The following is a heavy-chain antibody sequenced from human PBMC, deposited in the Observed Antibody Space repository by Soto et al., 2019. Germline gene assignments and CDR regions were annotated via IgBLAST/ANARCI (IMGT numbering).Heavy chain of an antibody. J-gene: IGHJ6*02. CDR1: GGTFTTYA. V-gene: IGHV1-69*01. Sequence: QVQLVQSGAEVKKPGSSVRVSCQASGGTFTTYAFNWVRQAPGQGLEWMGGIIPMYNKPNYAPNFLGRVTISADPSTSTASMELTTLKSEDTAVYFCARGYSGGYYYDMDVWGQGTTVTVSS. CDR2: IIPMYNKP. D-gene: IGHD4-4*01. CDR3: ARGYSGGYYYDMDV.